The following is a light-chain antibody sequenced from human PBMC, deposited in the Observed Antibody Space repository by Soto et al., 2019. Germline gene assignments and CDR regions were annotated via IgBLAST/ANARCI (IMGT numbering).Light chain of an antibody. J-gene: IGKJ5*01. CDR2: DAS. CDR3: QQRFNWQVT. CDR1: QSINNY. Sequence: EVVLSQSLVTLSLSTGERATLSCRASQSINNYLAWYQQKPGQAPRLLIYDASNRATGIPARFSGSGSGTDFTLTISSLEPEDFAVYYCQQRFNWQVTFGQGALLEIK. V-gene: IGKV3-11*01.